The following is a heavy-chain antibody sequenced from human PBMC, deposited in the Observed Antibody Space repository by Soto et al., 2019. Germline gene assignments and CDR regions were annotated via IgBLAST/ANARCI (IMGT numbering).Heavy chain of an antibody. Sequence: EVQLLESGGGLVQPGGSLRLSCEASGFTFSTYAMTWVRQAPGKGLEWVSIISGSGGTTYYADSVKGRFTISRDNSKNTLHLQMNSLRADETAVYYCAKQDNYDDSSRYYLEYFHHWGQGTLVTVSS. V-gene: IGHV3-23*01. CDR3: AKQDNYDDSSRYYLEYFHH. CDR2: ISGSGGTT. D-gene: IGHD3-22*01. J-gene: IGHJ1*01. CDR1: GFTFSTYA.